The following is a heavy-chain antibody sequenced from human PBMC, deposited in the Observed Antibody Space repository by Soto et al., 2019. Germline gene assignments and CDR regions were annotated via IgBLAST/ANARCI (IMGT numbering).Heavy chain of an antibody. CDR2: IKSQTDGGTT. CDR3: TSGVAVASNFLNYFED. J-gene: IGHJ4*02. V-gene: IGHV3-15*01. CDR1: GFTLSNAW. D-gene: IGHD6-19*01. Sequence: EVQLVESGGGLVKPGGSLRLSCAASGFTLSNAWMYWVRQASGKGLEWVGRIKSQTDGGTTDYAAPVKGRFTISRDDSKNTLYLQMNSLKIEDTAVYYCTSGVAVASNFLNYFEDWGQGTLVAVSS.